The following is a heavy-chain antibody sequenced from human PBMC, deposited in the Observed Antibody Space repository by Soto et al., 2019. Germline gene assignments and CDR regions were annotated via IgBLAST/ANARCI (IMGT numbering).Heavy chain of an antibody. Sequence: GGSLRLSCAASGFTFSSPGMHWVRQAPGKGLEWVAVISYDGSNKYYADSVKGRFTISRDNSKNTLYLQMNSLRAEDTAVYYCARGRGYSSSWSIYYFDFWGQGTQVTVSS. V-gene: IGHV3-30*03. CDR3: ARGRGYSSSWSIYYFDF. J-gene: IGHJ4*02. D-gene: IGHD6-13*01. CDR2: ISYDGSNK. CDR1: GFTFSSPG.